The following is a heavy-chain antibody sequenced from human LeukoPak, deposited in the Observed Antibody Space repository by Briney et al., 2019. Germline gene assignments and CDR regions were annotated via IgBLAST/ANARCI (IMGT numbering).Heavy chain of an antibody. V-gene: IGHV1-69*13. Sequence: ASVKVSCKASGGTFSSYAISWVRQAPGQGLEWMGGIIPIFGTANYAQKFQGRVTITADESTSTAYMELSSLRSEDTAVYYCARESVRSGDAPEYFDYWGQGTLVTASS. CDR1: GGTFSSYA. J-gene: IGHJ4*02. D-gene: IGHD2-21*02. CDR2: IIPIFGTA. CDR3: ARESVRSGDAPEYFDY.